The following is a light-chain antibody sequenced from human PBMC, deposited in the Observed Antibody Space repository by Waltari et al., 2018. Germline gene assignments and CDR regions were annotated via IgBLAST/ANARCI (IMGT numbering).Light chain of an antibody. J-gene: IGKJ3*01. Sequence: QMTQSPASLSASVADRVTITCRASQSIRSYLNWYQQKPGKAPKLLIYAASSLQSGVPSRFSGSGSGTYFTLTISSLQPEDFATYYCQQSYSTPFTFGPGTKVDIK. CDR2: AAS. CDR3: QQSYSTPFT. V-gene: IGKV1-39*01. CDR1: QSIRSY.